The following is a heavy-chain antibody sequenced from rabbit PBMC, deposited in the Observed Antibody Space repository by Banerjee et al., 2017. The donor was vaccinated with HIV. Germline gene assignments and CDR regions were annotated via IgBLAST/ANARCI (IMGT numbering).Heavy chain of an antibody. D-gene: IGHD6-1*01. V-gene: IGHV1S45*01. CDR3: ARRGYDWADDL. Sequence: QEQLKETGGGLVQPGGSLTLTCTASVLDFSDYGISWVRQAPGKGLEWIGYINAGSGRTYYANWAKGRFTISKTSSTTVTLQMTSLAVADTATHFCARRGYDWADDLWGPGTLVTVS. J-gene: IGHJ4*01. CDR1: VLDFSDYG. CDR2: INAGSGRT.